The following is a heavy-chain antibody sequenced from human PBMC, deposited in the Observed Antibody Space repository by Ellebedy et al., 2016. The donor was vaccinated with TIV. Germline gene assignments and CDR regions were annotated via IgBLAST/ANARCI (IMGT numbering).Heavy chain of an antibody. Sequence: GESLKISCAASGFTFSSYAMSWVRQAPGKGLEWVSAISGSGGSTYYADSVKGRFTISRDNAKNSLYLQMNSLRDEDTAVYYCARVPGSFSLNWFDPWGQGTLVTVSS. V-gene: IGHV3-23*01. CDR3: ARVPGSFSLNWFDP. CDR2: ISGSGGST. D-gene: IGHD3-10*01. J-gene: IGHJ5*02. CDR1: GFTFSSYA.